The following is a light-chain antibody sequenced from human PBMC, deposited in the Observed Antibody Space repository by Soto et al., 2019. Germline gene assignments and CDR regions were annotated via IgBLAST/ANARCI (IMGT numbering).Light chain of an antibody. Sequence: EIVMTQSPATLAVSPGERAALSCRASQSVSSNFAWYQQKPGQAPRLRNYGASSRATGTPARFSGSGSGTEFTLAISSLQSEDCAVYYCEQYNNWPYNFGGETELEMK. CDR1: QSVSSN. CDR2: GAS. CDR3: EQYNNWPYN. J-gene: IGKJ2*01. V-gene: IGKV3-15*01.